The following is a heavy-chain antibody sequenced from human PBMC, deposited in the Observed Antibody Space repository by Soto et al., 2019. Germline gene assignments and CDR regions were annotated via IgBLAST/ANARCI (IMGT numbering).Heavy chain of an antibody. CDR3: AKDIGTGATITYYYGMDV. CDR2: ISWNSGSI. Sequence: EVQLVESGGGLVQPGRSLRLSCAASGFTFDDYAMHWVRQAPGKGLEWVSGISWNSGSIGYADSVKGRFTISRDNAKNSLYLQMNSLRAEDTALYYCAKDIGTGATITYYYGMDVWGQGNTLTVS. CDR1: GFTFDDYA. D-gene: IGHD1-26*01. V-gene: IGHV3-9*01. J-gene: IGHJ6*02.